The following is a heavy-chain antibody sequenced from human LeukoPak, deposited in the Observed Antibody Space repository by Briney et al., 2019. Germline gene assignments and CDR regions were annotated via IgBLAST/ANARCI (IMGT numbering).Heavy chain of an antibody. CDR3: ARTTEGGYSYGYFYYYYMDV. J-gene: IGHJ6*03. V-gene: IGHV4-61*01. CDR2: IYYSGST. Sequence: SETLSLTCTVSGGSISSGSYYWSWIRQPPGKGLEWIGYIYYSGSTNYKSSLKSRVTISVDTSKNQFSLKLSSVTAADTAVYYCARTTEGGYSYGYFYYYYMDVWGKGTTVTVSS. CDR1: GGSISSGSYY. D-gene: IGHD5-18*01.